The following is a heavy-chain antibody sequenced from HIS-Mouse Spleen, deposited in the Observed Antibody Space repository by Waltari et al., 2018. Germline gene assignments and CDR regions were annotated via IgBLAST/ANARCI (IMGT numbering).Heavy chain of an antibody. CDR2: IYYSGRT. J-gene: IGHJ2*01. D-gene: IGHD6-13*01. CDR3: AREIPYSSSWYDWYFDL. V-gene: IGHV4-39*07. CDR1: GGSISSSSYY. Sequence: QLQLQESGPGLVKPSETLSLTCTVSGGSISSSSYYWGWIRQPPGKGLEWIGSIYYSGRTYSNPSLKSRGTISVDTSKNQFSRKLSSVTAADTAVYYCAREIPYSSSWYDWYFDLWGRGTLVTVSS.